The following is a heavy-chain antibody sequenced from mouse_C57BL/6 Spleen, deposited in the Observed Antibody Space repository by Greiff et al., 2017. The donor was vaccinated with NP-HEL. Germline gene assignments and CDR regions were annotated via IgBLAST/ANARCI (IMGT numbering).Heavy chain of an antibody. Sequence: VQVVESGPELVKPGASVKISCKASGYAFSSSWMNWVKQRPGKGLEWIGRIYPGDGDTNYNGKFKGKATLTADKSSSTAYMQLSSLTSEDSAVYFCARAPLYGNYFDYWGQGTTLTVSS. CDR3: ARAPLYGNYFDY. J-gene: IGHJ2*01. V-gene: IGHV1-82*01. CDR1: GYAFSSSW. D-gene: IGHD2-1*01. CDR2: IYPGDGDT.